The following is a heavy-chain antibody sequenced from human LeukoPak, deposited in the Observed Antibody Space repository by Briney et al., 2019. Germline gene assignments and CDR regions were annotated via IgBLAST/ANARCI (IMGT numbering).Heavy chain of an antibody. V-gene: IGHV3-74*01. D-gene: IGHD5-12*01. J-gene: IGHJ4*02. CDR1: GFSFSSYW. CDR3: ARATDGEI. Sequence: AGGSLRLSCAASGFSFSSYWMHWVRQAPGKGLVWVSHIDSDGSSTDYADSVKGRFTISRDNAKNTLYLQMNSLRAEDTAVYYCARATDGEIWGQGTLVTVSS. CDR2: IDSDGSST.